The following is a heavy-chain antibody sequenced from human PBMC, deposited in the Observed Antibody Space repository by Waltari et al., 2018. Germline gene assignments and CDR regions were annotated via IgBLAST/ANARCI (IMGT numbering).Heavy chain of an antibody. CDR2: INSDGSGT. J-gene: IGHJ3*01. V-gene: IGHV3-74*01. CDR1: GFTFSPYW. CDR3: ASGNSHAFDL. D-gene: IGHD1-7*01. Sequence: EVQLVESGGGLVQPGGSLRVSCTAPGFTFSPYWMHWVGQVPGKGLVWVSRINSDGSGTSYADSAKGRFTISRDNAKNTLFLQMNSLRGEDTAVYYCASGNSHAFDLWGQGTMVTVSS.